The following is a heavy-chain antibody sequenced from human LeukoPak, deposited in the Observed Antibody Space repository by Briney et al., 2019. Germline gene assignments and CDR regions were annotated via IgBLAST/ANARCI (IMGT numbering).Heavy chain of an antibody. CDR1: GYTFTGYY. Sequence: ASVKVSCKASGYTFTGYYMHWVRQAPGQGLEWMGWVNPNSGGTNYAQKFQGRVTMTRDTSNSTAYMELSRLRSDDTAVYYCARTTYSSSFRSLDYWGQGTLVTVSS. CDR3: ARTTYSSSFRSLDY. CDR2: VNPNSGGT. V-gene: IGHV1-2*02. J-gene: IGHJ4*02. D-gene: IGHD6-6*01.